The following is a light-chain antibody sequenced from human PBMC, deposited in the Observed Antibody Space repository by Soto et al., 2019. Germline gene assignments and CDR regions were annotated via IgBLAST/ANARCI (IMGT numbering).Light chain of an antibody. CDR1: SSDVGGYSY. J-gene: IGLJ3*02. Sequence: QSALTQPASVSGSPGQSITISCAGTSSDVGGYSYVSWYQLHPGKAPKLMIYEVNYRPSGVSDRFSGSKSGNTASLTISGLQADDEADYYCSSYTTSSTQVFGGGTQLTVL. CDR3: SSYTTSSTQV. V-gene: IGLV2-14*01. CDR2: EVN.